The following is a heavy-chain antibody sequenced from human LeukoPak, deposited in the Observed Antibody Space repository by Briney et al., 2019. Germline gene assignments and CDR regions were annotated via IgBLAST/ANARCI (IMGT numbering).Heavy chain of an antibody. CDR3: ARSHEAVYYLDC. Sequence: PSETLSLTCTVSGGSISSYYWSWIRQPPGKGLEWLGYIYYGGSTNYNPSLKSRVTISVDTSKDQFSLKLSSVTAADTAVYYCARSHEAVYYLDCWGQGTLVTVSS. J-gene: IGHJ4*02. CDR1: GGSISSYY. D-gene: IGHD2-15*01. CDR2: IYYGGST. V-gene: IGHV4-59*08.